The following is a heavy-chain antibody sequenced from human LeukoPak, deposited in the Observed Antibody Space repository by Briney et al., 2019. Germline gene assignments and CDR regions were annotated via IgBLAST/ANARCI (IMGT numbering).Heavy chain of an antibody. CDR1: GFTFDDYA. CDR2: ISWNSGSI. D-gene: IGHD2-15*01. V-gene: IGHV3-9*01. CDR3: AKALGVVVAATNDAFDI. Sequence: PGRSLRLSCAASGFTFDDYAMHWARQAPGKGLEWVSGISWNSGSIGYADSVKGRFTISRDNAKNSLYLQMNSLRAEDTALYYCAKALGVVVAATNDAFDIWGQGTMVTVSS. J-gene: IGHJ3*02.